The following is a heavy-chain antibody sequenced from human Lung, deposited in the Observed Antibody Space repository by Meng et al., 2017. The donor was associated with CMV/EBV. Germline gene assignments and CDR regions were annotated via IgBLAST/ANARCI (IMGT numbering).Heavy chain of an antibody. Sequence: LQESGQGLVKLSGTRSLTCVVFGGSISSSYWWTWVRQSPGKGLEWIGEMYHSGTTNYNPSLKSRVTISMGKSNNQLSLKLNSVTAADTAVYYCATQESRDGHNPYWGQGTLVTVSS. D-gene: IGHD5-24*01. CDR2: MYHSGTT. CDR1: GGSISSSYW. V-gene: IGHV4-4*02. CDR3: ATQESRDGHNPY. J-gene: IGHJ4*02.